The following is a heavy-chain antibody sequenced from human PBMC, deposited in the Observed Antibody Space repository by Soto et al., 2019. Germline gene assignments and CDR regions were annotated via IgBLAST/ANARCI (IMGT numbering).Heavy chain of an antibody. CDR2: IYYSGST. V-gene: IGHV4-39*01. CDR3: ARVIVVVPAAQIAVNWFDP. D-gene: IGHD2-2*01. Sequence: NPSETLSLTXTVSGGSISSSSYYWGWIRQPPGKGLEWIGSIYYSGSTYYNPSLKSRVTISVDTSKNQSSLKLSSVTAADTAVYYCARVIVVVPAAQIAVNWFDPWGQGTLVTVSA. J-gene: IGHJ5*02. CDR1: GGSISSSSYY.